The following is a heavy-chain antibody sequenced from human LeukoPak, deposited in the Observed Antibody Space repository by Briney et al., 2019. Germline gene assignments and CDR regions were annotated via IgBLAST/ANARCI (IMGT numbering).Heavy chain of an antibody. CDR2: IYYSGST. V-gene: IGHV4-39*07. Sequence: SETLSLTCAVSGGSSRDFSDYYWSWIRQPPGKGLEWIGSIYYSGSTYYNPSLKSRVTISVDTSKNQFSLKLSSVTAADTAVYYCARDLGGDYGDPRVYWGQGTLVTVSS. CDR3: ARDLGGDYGDPRVY. D-gene: IGHD4-17*01. CDR1: GGSSRDFSDYY. J-gene: IGHJ4*02.